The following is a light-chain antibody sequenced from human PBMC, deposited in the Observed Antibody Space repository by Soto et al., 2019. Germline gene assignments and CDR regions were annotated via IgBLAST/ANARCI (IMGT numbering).Light chain of an antibody. J-gene: IGLJ1*01. V-gene: IGLV2-23*02. Sequence: QSVLTQPASVSGSPGQSITISCTGTSRDIGTSNLVSWYQQYPGKAPKLMIYEVTKRPSGISYRFSGSKSGNTASLTISGLQPEDLADYYSYTSAVISPSLHDFRTGTKVTV. CDR2: EVT. CDR3: YTSAVISPSLHD. CDR1: SRDIGTSNL.